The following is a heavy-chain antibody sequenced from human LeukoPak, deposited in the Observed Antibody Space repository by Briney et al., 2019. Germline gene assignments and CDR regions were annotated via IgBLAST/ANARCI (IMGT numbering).Heavy chain of an antibody. Sequence: PSQTLSLTCTVSGGSISSGDYYWSWIRQPPGKGLEWIGYIYTSGNSNYNPSLRSRVTISVDTSKSQFSLKLSSVTAADTAVYYCASHIVVRQWGQGTLVTVSS. CDR1: GGSISSGDYY. CDR2: IYTSGNS. CDR3: ASHIVVRQ. J-gene: IGHJ4*02. D-gene: IGHD6-6*01. V-gene: IGHV4-61*09.